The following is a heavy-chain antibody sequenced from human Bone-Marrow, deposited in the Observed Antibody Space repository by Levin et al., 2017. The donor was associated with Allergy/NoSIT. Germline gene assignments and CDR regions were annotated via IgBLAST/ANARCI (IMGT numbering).Heavy chain of an antibody. CDR1: GFTFDDYA. J-gene: IGHJ3*02. CDR2: ISWNSGSI. CDR3: AKDTAGIAVAGRISDAFDI. V-gene: IGHV3-9*01. D-gene: IGHD6-19*01. Sequence: GGSLRLSCAASGFTFDDYAMHWVRQAPGKGLEWVSGISWNSGSIGYADSVKGRFTISRDNAKNSLYLQMNSLRAEDTALYYCAKDTAGIAVAGRISDAFDIWGQGTMVTVSS.